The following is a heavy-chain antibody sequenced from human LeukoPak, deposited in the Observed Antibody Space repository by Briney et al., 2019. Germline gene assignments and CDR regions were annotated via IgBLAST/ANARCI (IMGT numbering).Heavy chain of an antibody. CDR2: MLYSGST. V-gene: IGHV4-61*01. CDR3: ARDSLLRGSGWDYWYFDL. Sequence: PSETLSLTCTLPGGSVRIANSYGSSIRQPPGKGLEWLAIMLYSGSTNYTPYLMCRVAISVATTMNQLSRLLTSAAAADTAVYYCARDSLLRGSGWDYWYFDLWGRGTLVTVSS. D-gene: IGHD6-25*01. CDR1: GGSVRIANSY. J-gene: IGHJ2*01.